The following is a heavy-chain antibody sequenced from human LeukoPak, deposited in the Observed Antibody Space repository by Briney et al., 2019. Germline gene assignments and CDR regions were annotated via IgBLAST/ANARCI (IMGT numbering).Heavy chain of an antibody. Sequence: GGSLRLSCAASGFTVSSNYMSWVRQAPGKGLEWVSYISSSSSTIYYADSVKGRFTISRDNAKNSLYLQMNSLRAEDTAVYYCARPLYCSGGSCSDYWGQGTLVTVSS. CDR3: ARPLYCSGGSCSDY. V-gene: IGHV3-48*01. J-gene: IGHJ4*02. CDR1: GFTVSSNY. D-gene: IGHD2-15*01. CDR2: ISSSSSTI.